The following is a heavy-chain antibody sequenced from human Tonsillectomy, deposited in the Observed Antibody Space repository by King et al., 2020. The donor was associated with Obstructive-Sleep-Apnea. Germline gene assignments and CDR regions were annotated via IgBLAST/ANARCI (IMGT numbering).Heavy chain of an antibody. CDR3: ARGRSIFEVIRSGHPYYFDY. CDR1: GNTFTNYA. CDR2: IIPILGIA. Sequence: QLVQSGAEVKKPGSSVRVSCEASGNTFTNYAINWVRQAPGQGLEWVGGIIPILGIANYAQKFQGRVTITTDKSTSTAYMELSSLRSEDTAVYYCARGRSIFEVIRSGHPYYFDYWGQGTLVTVSS. J-gene: IGHJ4*02. D-gene: IGHD3-3*01. V-gene: IGHV1-69*04.